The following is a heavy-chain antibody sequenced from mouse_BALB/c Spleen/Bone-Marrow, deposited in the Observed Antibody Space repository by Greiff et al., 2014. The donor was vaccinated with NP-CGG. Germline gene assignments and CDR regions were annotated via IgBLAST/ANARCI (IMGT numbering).Heavy chain of an antibody. CDR1: GYNFTSYW. CDR3: ARFSQLGLLAY. Sequence: VQLQQSGAELVKPGTSVKLSCKASGYNFTSYWINWVKLRPGQGLEWIGDIYPGSGSTNYNERFKSKATLTVDTSSSTAYMQLSSLASEASALYYCARFSQLGLLAYWGQGTLVTVSA. D-gene: IGHD3-1*01. V-gene: IGHV1-55*01. J-gene: IGHJ3*01. CDR2: IYPGSGST.